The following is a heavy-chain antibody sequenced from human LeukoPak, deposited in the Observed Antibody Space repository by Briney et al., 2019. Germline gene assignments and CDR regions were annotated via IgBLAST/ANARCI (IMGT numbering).Heavy chain of an antibody. CDR3: ARDSVPTSGFDP. D-gene: IGHD3-16*01. J-gene: IGHJ5*02. Sequence: ASVKVSCKASGYTFTGYYMHWVRQAPGQGLEWMGWINPNSGGTNYAQKFQGRVTMTMDTSISTAYMELSRLRSDDTAVYYCARDSVPTSGFDPWGQGTLVPVSS. CDR2: INPNSGGT. CDR1: GYTFTGYY. V-gene: IGHV1-2*02.